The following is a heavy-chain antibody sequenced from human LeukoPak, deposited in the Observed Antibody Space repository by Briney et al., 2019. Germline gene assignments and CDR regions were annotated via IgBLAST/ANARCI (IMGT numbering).Heavy chain of an antibody. CDR2: INPNSGGT. CDR3: ARSSIRVTMGTHYMDV. Sequence: GASVKVSCKASGYTFTGYYMHWVRQAPGQGLEWMGWINPNSGGTNYAQKFQGRVTMTRDTSISTAYMELSRLRSDDTAVYYCARSSIRVTMGTHYMDVWGKGTTVTVSS. D-gene: IGHD3-10*01. J-gene: IGHJ6*03. V-gene: IGHV1-2*02. CDR1: GYTFTGYY.